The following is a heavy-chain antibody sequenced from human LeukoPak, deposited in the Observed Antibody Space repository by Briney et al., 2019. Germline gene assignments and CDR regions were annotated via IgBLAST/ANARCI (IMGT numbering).Heavy chain of an antibody. D-gene: IGHD3-10*01. CDR1: GFTVSSNY. Sequence: PGGSLRLSCAASGFTVSSNYMSWVRQAPGKGLEWVSVIYSGGSTYYADSVKGRFTISRDNSKNTLYLQMNSLRAEDTAVYYCAKGFQYYYGSGSYFDYWGQGTLVTVSS. J-gene: IGHJ4*02. CDR3: AKGFQYYYGSGSYFDY. CDR2: IYSGGST. V-gene: IGHV3-53*01.